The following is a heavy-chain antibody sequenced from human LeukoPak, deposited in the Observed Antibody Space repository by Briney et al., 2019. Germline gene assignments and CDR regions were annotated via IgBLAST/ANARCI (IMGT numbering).Heavy chain of an antibody. D-gene: IGHD3-10*01. CDR3: ARGIWFGEFTPPYYFDY. CDR1: GGSISSYY. J-gene: IGHJ4*02. CDR2: IYYSGST. Sequence: PSGTLSLTCTVSGGSISSYYWSWIRQPPGKGLEWIGYIYYSGSTNCNPSLKSRVTISVDTSKNQFSLKLSSVTAADTAVYYCARGIWFGEFTPPYYFDYWGQGTLVTVSS. V-gene: IGHV4-59*01.